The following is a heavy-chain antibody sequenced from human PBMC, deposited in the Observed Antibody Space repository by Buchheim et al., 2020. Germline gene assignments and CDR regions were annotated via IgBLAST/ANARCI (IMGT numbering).Heavy chain of an antibody. V-gene: IGHV4-59*01. D-gene: IGHD5-18*01. CDR1: GGSISSYY. CDR3: AGATDTAMANFDY. Sequence: QVQLQESGPGLVKPSETLSLTCTVSGGSISSYYWSWIRQPPGKGLEWIGYIYYSGSTNYNPSLKSRVTISVDTSKNQFSLKLSSVTAADTAVYYCAGATDTAMANFDYWGQGTL. CDR2: IYYSGST. J-gene: IGHJ4*02.